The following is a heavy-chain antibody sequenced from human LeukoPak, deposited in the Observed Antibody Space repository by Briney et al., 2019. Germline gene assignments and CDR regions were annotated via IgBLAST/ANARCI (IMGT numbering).Heavy chain of an antibody. J-gene: IGHJ4*02. V-gene: IGHV3-7*01. CDR3: AREAEDCSSTSCSSFDY. CDR2: IKQDGSEK. Sequence: QSGGSLRLSCAASGFTFSSYWMSWVRQAPGKGLEWVANIKQDGSEKYYVDSVKGRFTISRDNAKNSLYLQMNSLRAEDTAVYYCAREAEDCSSTSCSSFDYWGQGTLVTVSS. D-gene: IGHD2-2*01. CDR1: GFTFSSYW.